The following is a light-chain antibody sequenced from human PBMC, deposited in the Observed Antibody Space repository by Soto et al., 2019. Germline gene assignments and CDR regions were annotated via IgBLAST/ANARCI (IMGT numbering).Light chain of an antibody. CDR2: VFD. Sequence: FMLTQPHSVSESPGETVTISCTRTGGSIASNYVQWYQQRPGSAPTTVIYVFDQRPSGVPGRFSGSIDRSSNSASLTISGLKTEDEADYYCQSHDGNNHVVLGGGTKVTVL. J-gene: IGLJ2*01. V-gene: IGLV6-57*04. CDR1: GGSIASNY. CDR3: QSHDGNNHVV.